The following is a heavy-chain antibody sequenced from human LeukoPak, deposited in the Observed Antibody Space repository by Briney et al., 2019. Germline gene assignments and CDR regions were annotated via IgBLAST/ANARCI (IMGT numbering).Heavy chain of an antibody. CDR3: AGQARPGSAEGAFDI. Sequence: PGGSLRLSCAASGFTFSSYDMHWVRQDKGKDLEWVSAISTAGDPYYLGSVKGRFTISRENAKNSFYLQMNSLRAGDTAVYYCAGQARPGSAEGAFDIWGQGTMVTVSS. CDR1: GFTFSSYD. D-gene: IGHD2-2*01. CDR2: ISTAGDP. J-gene: IGHJ3*02. V-gene: IGHV3-13*05.